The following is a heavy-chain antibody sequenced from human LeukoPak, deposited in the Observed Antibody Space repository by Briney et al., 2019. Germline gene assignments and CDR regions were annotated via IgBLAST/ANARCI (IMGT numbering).Heavy chain of an antibody. V-gene: IGHV3-30*18. Sequence: GGSLRLSCAASGFTFSSYGMHWVRKAPGKGLEWVAVISYDGSNKYYADSVKGRFTISRDNSKNTLYLQMNSLRAEDTAVYYCAKSSFLYYFDYWGQGTLVTVSS. CDR3: AKSSFLYYFDY. CDR1: GFTFSSYG. J-gene: IGHJ4*02. CDR2: ISYDGSNK.